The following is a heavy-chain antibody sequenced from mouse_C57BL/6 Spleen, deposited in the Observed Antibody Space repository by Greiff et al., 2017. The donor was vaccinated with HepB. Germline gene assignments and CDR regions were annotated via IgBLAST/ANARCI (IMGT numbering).Heavy chain of an antibody. V-gene: IGHV3-6*01. CDR1: GYSITSGYY. CDR3: ARDGSYGYFDV. Sequence: DVQLQESGPGLVKPSQSLSLTCSVTGYSITSGYYWNWIRQFPGNKLEWMGYISYDGSNNYNPSLKNRISITRDTSKNQFFLKLNSVTTEDTATYYCARDGSYGYFDVWGTGTTVTVSS. CDR2: ISYDGSN. D-gene: IGHD1-1*01. J-gene: IGHJ1*03.